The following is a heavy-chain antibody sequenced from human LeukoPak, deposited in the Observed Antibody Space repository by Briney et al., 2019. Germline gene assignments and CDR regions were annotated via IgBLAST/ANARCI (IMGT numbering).Heavy chain of an antibody. J-gene: IGHJ5*02. D-gene: IGHD3-10*01. CDR1: GYTFTSYG. Sequence: GASVKVSCKASGYTFTSYGISWVRQAPGQGLEWMGWISAYNGNTNYAQKLQGRVTMTTDTSTNTDYMQLRSLRSDDPAVYYCARAGSGSYYNWSDPWGQGTLVTVSS. V-gene: IGHV1-18*01. CDR2: ISAYNGNT. CDR3: ARAGSGSYYNWSDP.